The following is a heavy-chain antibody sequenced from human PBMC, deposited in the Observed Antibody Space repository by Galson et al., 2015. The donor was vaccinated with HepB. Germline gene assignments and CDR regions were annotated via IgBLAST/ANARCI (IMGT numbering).Heavy chain of an antibody. CDR2: INTNTGNP. Sequence: SVKVSCKASGYTFTSYAMNWVRQAPGQGLEWMGWINTNTGNPTYAQGFTGRFVFSLDTSVSTAYLQISSLKAEDTAVYYCAKGQYHSGYDELFPFDYWGQGTLVTVSS. CDR1: GYTFTSYA. J-gene: IGHJ4*02. V-gene: IGHV7-4-1*02. CDR3: AKGQYHSGYDELFPFDY. D-gene: IGHD5-12*01.